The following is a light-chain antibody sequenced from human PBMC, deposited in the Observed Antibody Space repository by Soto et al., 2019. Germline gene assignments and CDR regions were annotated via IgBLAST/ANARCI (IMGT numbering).Light chain of an antibody. CDR3: GSYAVSNNLV. CDR2: EVS. Sequence: QSALTQPASVSGSPGQSITISCTGTSRDIGNYNYVSWYQQLPGKAPKLVIYEVSNRPSGISDRFSGSKSGQTASLTISGLQTEDEADYFCGSYAVSNNLVFGGGTKLTVL. V-gene: IGLV2-14*01. J-gene: IGLJ2*01. CDR1: SRDIGNYNY.